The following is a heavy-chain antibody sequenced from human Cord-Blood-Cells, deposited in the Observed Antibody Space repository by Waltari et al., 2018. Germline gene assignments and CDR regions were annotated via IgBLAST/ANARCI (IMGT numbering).Heavy chain of an antibody. CDR1: GYTFTGYY. CDR3: ARDWGEASSSWYQFDY. D-gene: IGHD6-13*01. Sequence: QVQLVQSGAEVKKPGASVKVSCKASGYTFTGYYMHWVCQAPGQGLEWMGWINPNSGGTNYAQKCQGWVTMTRDTSISTAYMELSRLRSDDTAVYYCARDWGEASSSWYQFDYWGQGTLVTVSS. CDR2: INPNSGGT. V-gene: IGHV1-2*04. J-gene: IGHJ4*02.